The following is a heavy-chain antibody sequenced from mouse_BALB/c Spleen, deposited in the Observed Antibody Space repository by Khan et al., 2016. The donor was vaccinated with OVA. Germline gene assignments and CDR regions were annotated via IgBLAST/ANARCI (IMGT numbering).Heavy chain of an antibody. J-gene: IGHJ2*01. CDR2: ISYSGST. CDR3: ARKARIKY. CDR1: GYSITSGYG. Sequence: EVQLQESGPGLVKPSQSLSLTCTVTGYSITSGYGWNWIRKFPGNKLEWMGYISYSGSTNYNPYLKSRISITRDTSKNKFFLQLNSVTPEDTATYYCARKARIKYWGQGTTLTVSS. D-gene: IGHD3-2*02. V-gene: IGHV3-2*02.